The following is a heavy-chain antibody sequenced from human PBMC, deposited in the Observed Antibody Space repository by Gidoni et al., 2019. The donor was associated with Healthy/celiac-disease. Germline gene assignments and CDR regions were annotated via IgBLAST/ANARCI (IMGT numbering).Heavy chain of an antibody. CDR3: ARVRVGRYGWYYMDV. D-gene: IGHD4-17*01. J-gene: IGHJ6*03. CDR1: GFTFSSYG. V-gene: IGHV3-33*01. CDR2: IWYDGSNK. Sequence: QVQLVESGGGVVQPGRSLRLSCAASGFTFSSYGMHWVRQAPGKGLEWVAVIWYDGSNKYYADSVKGRFTISRDNSKNTLYLQMNSLRAEDTAVYYCARVRVGRYGWYYMDVWGKGTTVTVSS.